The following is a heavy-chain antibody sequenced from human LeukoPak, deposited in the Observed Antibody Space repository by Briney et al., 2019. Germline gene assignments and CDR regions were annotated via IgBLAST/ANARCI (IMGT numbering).Heavy chain of an antibody. CDR3: ARGRIASSAPYYYYMDV. V-gene: IGHV4-59*01. Sequence: SETLSLTCTVSGGSITTYYWSWIRQPPGKGLEWLGYIYNSGSTSSNPSLKSRVTTSVDTSKNQFSLKLTSVTAADTAVYYCARGRIASSAPYYYYMDVWGKGTTVTVSS. J-gene: IGHJ6*03. CDR1: GGSITTYY. CDR2: IYNSGST. D-gene: IGHD6-6*01.